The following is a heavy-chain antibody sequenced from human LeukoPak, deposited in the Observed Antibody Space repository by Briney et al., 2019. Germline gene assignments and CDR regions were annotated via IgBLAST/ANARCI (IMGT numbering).Heavy chain of an antibody. CDR3: MRDYSGMGIDC. Sequence: GGSLRLSCAASGFTFSSYSMNWVRQAPGKGLEWVANINQDGGDKYYVDSVKGRFTISRDNAKNSLYLQMNSLRAEDTAVYYCMRDYSGMGIDCWGQGTLVTVSS. V-gene: IGHV3-7*01. D-gene: IGHD3-10*01. J-gene: IGHJ4*02. CDR2: INQDGGDK. CDR1: GFTFSSYS.